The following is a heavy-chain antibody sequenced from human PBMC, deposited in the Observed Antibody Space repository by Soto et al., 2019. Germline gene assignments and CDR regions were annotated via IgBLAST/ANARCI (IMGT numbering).Heavy chain of an antibody. CDR2: IYYSGST. CDR1: GGSISSSSYY. D-gene: IGHD1-26*01. J-gene: IGHJ4*02. CDR3: ARMRAGTMPPGATNN. V-gene: IGHV4-39*01. Sequence: SETLSLTCTVSGGSISSSSYYWGWIRQPPGKGLEWIGSIYYSGSTYYNPSLKSRVTISVDTSKNQFSLKLSSVTAADTAVYYCARMRAGTMPPGATNNWGQGPLVTLSS.